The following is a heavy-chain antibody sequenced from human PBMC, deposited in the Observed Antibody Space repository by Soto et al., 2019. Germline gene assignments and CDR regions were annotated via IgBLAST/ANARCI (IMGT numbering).Heavy chain of an antibody. D-gene: IGHD4-17*01. V-gene: IGHV1-69*06. CDR2: IIPIFGTA. J-gene: IGHJ6*02. CDR1: GGTFSSYA. Sequence: ASVKVSCKASGGTFSSYAISWVRQAPGQGLEWMGGIIPIFGTANYAQKFQGRVTITADKSTSTAYMELSSLRSEDTAVYYCARSDYGDYDPNYYYYYGMDVWGQGTTVTVSS. CDR3: ARSDYGDYDPNYYYYYGMDV.